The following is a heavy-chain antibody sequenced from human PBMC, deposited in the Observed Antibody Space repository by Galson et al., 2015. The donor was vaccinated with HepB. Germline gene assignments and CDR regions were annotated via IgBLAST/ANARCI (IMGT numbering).Heavy chain of an antibody. J-gene: IGHJ6*02. D-gene: IGHD1-14*01. V-gene: IGHV3-21*01. CDR2: ISSSGSYM. Sequence: SLRLSCAASGFTFNTYHMNWVRQAPGKGLERVSSISSSGSYMFYADSVQGRFTISRDNAKNSLYLQMNSLRAEDTAVYYCAREGMSAYYYHGMDVWGQGTTVTVSS. CDR3: AREGMSAYYYHGMDV. CDR1: GFTFNTYH.